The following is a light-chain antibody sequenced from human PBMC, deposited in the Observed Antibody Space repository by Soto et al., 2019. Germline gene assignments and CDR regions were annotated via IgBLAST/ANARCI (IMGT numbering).Light chain of an antibody. V-gene: IGKV1-39*01. CDR1: QSIVGY. CDR2: AAS. CDR3: QQSYSTPFT. Sequence: DIPVTQSPSSLSASVADRVTIRCRASQSIVGYLNWYQQTPGKAPKLLIYAASSLRSGVPSRFSGSGSGTDFNFTISSLQPEDFGTYYCQQSYSTPFTFGPGTQVDI. J-gene: IGKJ3*01.